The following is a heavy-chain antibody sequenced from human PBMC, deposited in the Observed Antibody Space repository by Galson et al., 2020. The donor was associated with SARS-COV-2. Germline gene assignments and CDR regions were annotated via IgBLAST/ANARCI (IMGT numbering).Heavy chain of an antibody. Sequence: GESLKTPCASPGFTFKSYEMNWVRQAPGKGLGWVAYISSSGRTIHYADSVKGRFTISRNKAKNSLYLQMNSLRAEDTAVYYCAMGDYDSYYYGMDVWSQGATVTVSS. CDR1: GFTFKSYE. V-gene: IGHV3-48*03. CDR3: AMGDYDSYYYGMDV. CDR2: ISSSGRTI. J-gene: IGHJ6*02. D-gene: IGHD4-17*01.